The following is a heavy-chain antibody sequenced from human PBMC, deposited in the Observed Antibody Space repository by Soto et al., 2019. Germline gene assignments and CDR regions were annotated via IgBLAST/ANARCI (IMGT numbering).Heavy chain of an antibody. CDR3: ARDLRYYDYVWGSYRSIGFDY. Sequence: PSETLSLTCTVSGASMSSSYWSWIRQPPGKELEWIGYIYYSGSTNYNPSLKSRVTISVDTSKNQFSLKLSSVTAADTAVYYCARDLRYYDYVWGSYRSIGFDYWGQGTLVTVS. J-gene: IGHJ4*02. V-gene: IGHV4-59*12. CDR1: GASMSSSY. D-gene: IGHD3-16*02. CDR2: IYYSGST.